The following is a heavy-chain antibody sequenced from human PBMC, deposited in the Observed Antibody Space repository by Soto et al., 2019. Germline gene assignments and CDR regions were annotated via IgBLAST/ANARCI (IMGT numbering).Heavy chain of an antibody. J-gene: IGHJ5*02. CDR1: GGSFSGDH. CDR2: INHSGST. D-gene: IGHD2-2*01. Sequence: QAQLQQWGAGLLKSSETLSLTCAVYGGSFSGDHWSWIRQPPGKGLEWIGEINHSGSTNYNPSLKSRVTISVDTSKKQISLKVNSVTAADTAVYYCARRYCSSTSCLAGFDPWGRGTLVTVSS. V-gene: IGHV4-34*01. CDR3: ARRYCSSTSCLAGFDP.